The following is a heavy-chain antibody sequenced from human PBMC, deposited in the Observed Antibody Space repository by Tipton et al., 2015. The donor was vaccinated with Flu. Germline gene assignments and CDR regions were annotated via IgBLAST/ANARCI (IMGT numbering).Heavy chain of an antibody. CDR1: GFTFSDYY. CDR2: IGSAGDT. CDR3: ARGPLPDSNWYNGMDV. D-gene: IGHD6-13*01. V-gene: IGHV3-13*01. Sequence: SLRLSCAASGFTFSDYYMHWVRQVTGKGLEWVSAIGSAGDTYYLDSVKGRFTISRDNAKNSLYLQMNSLRVGDTAVYYCARGPLPDSNWYNGMDVWGQGTTVTVSS. J-gene: IGHJ6*02.